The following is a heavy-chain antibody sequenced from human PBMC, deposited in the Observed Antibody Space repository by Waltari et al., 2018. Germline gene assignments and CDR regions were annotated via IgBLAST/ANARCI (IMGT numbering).Heavy chain of an antibody. D-gene: IGHD6-13*01. CDR1: GFTFSSHW. V-gene: IGHV3-7*01. CDR2: IKQDGSEK. CDR3: ARSSRRSSWYGNFDY. J-gene: IGHJ4*02. Sequence: EVQLVESGGALVQPAGSLRLSCAASGFTFSSHWMSWVRQAPGKGLEGVANIKQDGSEKYYGDSVKGRFTISRDNAKSTLYLQINSLRAEDTAVYYCARSSRRSSWYGNFDYWGQGTLVTVSS.